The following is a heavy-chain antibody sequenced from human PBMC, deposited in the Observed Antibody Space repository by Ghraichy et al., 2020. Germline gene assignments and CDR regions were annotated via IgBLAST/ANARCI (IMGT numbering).Heavy chain of an antibody. Sequence: ASVKVSCKASGYTFTSYGISWVRQAPGQGLEWMGWISAYNGNTNYAQKLQGRVTMTTDTSTSTAYMELRSLRSDDTAVYYCARDPFRENTVTTFRYGMDVWGQGTTVTVSS. D-gene: IGHD4-17*01. CDR3: ARDPFRENTVTTFRYGMDV. CDR2: ISAYNGNT. J-gene: IGHJ6*02. V-gene: IGHV1-18*01. CDR1: GYTFTSYG.